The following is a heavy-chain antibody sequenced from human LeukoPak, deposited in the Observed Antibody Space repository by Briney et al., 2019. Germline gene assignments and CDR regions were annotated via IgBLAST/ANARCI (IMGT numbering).Heavy chain of an antibody. CDR1: GFTFSSYA. Sequence: PGGSLRLSCAASGFTFSSYAMHWVRQAPGKGLEWVAVISYDGSNKYYADSVKGRFAISRDNSKNTLYLQMNSLRAEDTAVYYCARSPLGSADSSDFDYWGQGTLVTVSS. CDR3: ARSPLGSADSSDFDY. V-gene: IGHV3-30*09. CDR2: ISYDGSNK. J-gene: IGHJ4*02. D-gene: IGHD1-26*01.